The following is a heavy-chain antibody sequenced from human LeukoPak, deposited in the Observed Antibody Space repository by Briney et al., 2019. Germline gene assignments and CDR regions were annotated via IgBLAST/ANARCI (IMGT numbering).Heavy chain of an antibody. CDR3: AKGAGGFSYYNWFDP. D-gene: IGHD5-18*01. CDR1: GGSFSGYY. V-gene: IGHV4-34*01. CDR2: IYYSGTT. Sequence: SETLSLTCGVYGGSFSGYYWGWIRQPPGKGLEWIGGIYYSGTTHYNPSLESRVTISVDTSKNQFSLKLASVTAANTAIYYCAKGAGGFSYYNWFDPWGQGTLVTVSS. J-gene: IGHJ5*02.